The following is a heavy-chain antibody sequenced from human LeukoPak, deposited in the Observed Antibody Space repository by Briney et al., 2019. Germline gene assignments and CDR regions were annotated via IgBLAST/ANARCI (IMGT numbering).Heavy chain of an antibody. V-gene: IGHV3-7*01. J-gene: IGHJ5*02. CDR1: GFTFSSYW. CDR3: ARDKIVVVVAATTGGWFDP. Sequence: QAGGSLRLSCAASGFTFSSYWMSWVRQAPGKGLEWVANIKQDGSEKYYVDSVKGRFTISRDSAKNSLYLQMNSLRAEDTAVYYCARDKIVVVVAATTGGWFDPWGQGTLVTVSS. CDR2: IKQDGSEK. D-gene: IGHD2-15*01.